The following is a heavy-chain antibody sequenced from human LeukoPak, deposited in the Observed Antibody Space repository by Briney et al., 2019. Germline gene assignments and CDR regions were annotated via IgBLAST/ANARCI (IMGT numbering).Heavy chain of an antibody. CDR1: GFTFSSYS. J-gene: IGHJ4*02. CDR3: AVLDSSGFPDY. D-gene: IGHD3-22*01. CDR2: ISSSSTYI. Sequence: GGSLRLPCAASGFTFSSYSMNWVRQAPGKGLEWVSSISSSSTYIYYADSVKGRFTISRDNAKNSLYLQMNSLRAEDTAVYCCAVLDSSGFPDYWGQGTLVTVSS. V-gene: IGHV3-21*01.